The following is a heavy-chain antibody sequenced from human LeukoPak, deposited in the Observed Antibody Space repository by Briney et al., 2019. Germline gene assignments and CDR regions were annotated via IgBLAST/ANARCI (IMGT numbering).Heavy chain of an antibody. CDR2: INPNSGGT. CDR3: APSHVVPAARFDY. Sequence: GASVKVSCKASGYTFTGYYMHWVRQAPGQGLEWMGWINPNSGGTNYAQKFQGRVTMTRDTSISTAYMELSRLRSDDTAVYYCAPSHVVPAARFDYWGQGTLVTVSS. D-gene: IGHD2-2*01. CDR1: GYTFTGYY. J-gene: IGHJ4*02. V-gene: IGHV1-2*02.